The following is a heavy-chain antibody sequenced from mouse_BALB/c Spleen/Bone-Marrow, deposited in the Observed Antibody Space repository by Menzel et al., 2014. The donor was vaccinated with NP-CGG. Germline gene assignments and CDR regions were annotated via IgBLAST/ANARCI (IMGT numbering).Heavy chain of an antibody. CDR1: GYAFTNYL. J-gene: IGHJ3*01. Sequence: QVQLQQSGTELVRPGTSVKVSCKASGYAFTNYLIEWVKQRPGQGLEWIGVINPGSGDTSYNEKFRGKATLTADKSSSTAYMQLSSLTSDDSAVYFCARNANWLFAYWGQGTPVTVSA. CDR3: ARNANWLFAY. V-gene: IGHV1-54*01. D-gene: IGHD4-1*01. CDR2: INPGSGDT.